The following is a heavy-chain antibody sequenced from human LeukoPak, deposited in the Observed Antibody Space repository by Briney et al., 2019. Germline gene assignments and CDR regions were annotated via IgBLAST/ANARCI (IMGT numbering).Heavy chain of an antibody. Sequence: GESLKISCKGSGYTFTDYLIGWVRQLPGKGLKWMGIISPGDSDTRCSPSVQARVTTSAAKSINTARLQWNSLTASDTAMYYCARGAAGTAPVYYYFGLDVWGQGTTVRVSS. V-gene: IGHV5-51*01. CDR1: GYTFTDYL. CDR2: ISPGDSDT. CDR3: ARGAAGTAPVYYYFGLDV. J-gene: IGHJ6*02. D-gene: IGHD6-13*01.